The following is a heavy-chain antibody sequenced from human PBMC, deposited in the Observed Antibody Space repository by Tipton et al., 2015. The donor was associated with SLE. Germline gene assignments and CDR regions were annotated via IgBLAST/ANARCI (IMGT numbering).Heavy chain of an antibody. V-gene: IGHV3-23*01. CDR3: AKHRKQYLVRDYFEY. CDR1: GFTFSNYA. Sequence: SLRLSCAASGFTFSNYAMSWVRQAPGKGLEWVSAISGIGDNTFYSDSVEGRFTISRDSSKNTLYLQMNRLRAEDTAVYYCAKHRKQYLVRDYFEYWGQGSLVTVSS. D-gene: IGHD6-13*01. CDR2: ISGIGDNT. J-gene: IGHJ4*02.